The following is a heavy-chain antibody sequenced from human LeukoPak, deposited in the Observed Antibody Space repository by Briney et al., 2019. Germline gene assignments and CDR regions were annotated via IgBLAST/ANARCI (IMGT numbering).Heavy chain of an antibody. CDR1: GFTFSGSA. CDR2: IRSKANNYAT. Sequence: GGSLRLSCAASGFTFSGSAMHWVRQASGKGLEWVGRIRSKANNYATAYAASVKGRFTFSRDDSKNTAYLQMNSLKTEDTAVYYCTTTNLGDFPFFDYWGQGTLVTVSS. D-gene: IGHD3-10*01. CDR3: TTTNLGDFPFFDY. V-gene: IGHV3-73*01. J-gene: IGHJ4*02.